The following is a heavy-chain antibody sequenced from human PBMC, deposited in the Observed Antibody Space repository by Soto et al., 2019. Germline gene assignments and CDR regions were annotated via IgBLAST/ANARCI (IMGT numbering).Heavy chain of an antibody. Sequence: SETLSLTCTVSGYSISTGYYWGWLRQSPGKGPEWIGSVFYTGFTSYNPSLESRVSVSVDTSKNQFSLKVSGVSAADTAVYYCATSQKGYNWNYFDHWGQGALVTVSS. CDR2: VFYTGFT. D-gene: IGHD1-20*01. CDR1: GYSISTGYY. V-gene: IGHV4-38-2*02. CDR3: ATSQKGYNWNYFDH. J-gene: IGHJ4*02.